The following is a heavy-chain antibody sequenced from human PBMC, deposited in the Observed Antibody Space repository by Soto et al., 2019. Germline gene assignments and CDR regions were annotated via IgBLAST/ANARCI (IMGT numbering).Heavy chain of an antibody. V-gene: IGHV4-59*08. D-gene: IGHD3-22*01. Sequence: QVQLQESGPGLVKPSETLSLRCTVSDGSISPNYWTWIRQPPGKGLEWIGYIYYAGTTTYNPSLKSRVSISVDTSKNEVSLKLTSVTAADTAVYYCARLGAYYQALDSWGQGTLVTVSS. CDR2: IYYAGTT. CDR3: ARLGAYYQALDS. J-gene: IGHJ4*02. CDR1: DGSISPNY.